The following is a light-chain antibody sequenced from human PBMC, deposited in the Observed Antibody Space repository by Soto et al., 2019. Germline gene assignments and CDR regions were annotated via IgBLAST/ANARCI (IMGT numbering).Light chain of an antibody. CDR1: ISNIGGNS. CDR3: RSWDSSLSAYV. CDR2: DDN. V-gene: IGLV1-51*01. J-gene: IGLJ1*01. Sequence: QAVMTQPPSVFAAPGQKLTISCSGSISNIGGNSVSWYQQLPGTAPKLLIYDDNKRPSVIPDRFSGSKSGTSATLGITGFQTGDEADYYCRSWDSSLSAYVFGTGTKVTVL.